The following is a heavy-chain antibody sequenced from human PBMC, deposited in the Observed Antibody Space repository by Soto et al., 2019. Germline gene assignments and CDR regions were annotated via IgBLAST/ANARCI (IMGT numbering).Heavy chain of an antibody. V-gene: IGHV1-69*02. J-gene: IGHJ4*02. Sequence: QVELVQSGAEVKKPGSSVKVSCKASGGTFSSYTISWVRQAPGQGLEWMGRIIPILGIANYAQKFQGRVTITADKSTSTAYMELSSLRSEDTAVYYCAVNDYGDYSSHDYWGQGTLVTVSS. D-gene: IGHD4-17*01. CDR2: IIPILGIA. CDR1: GGTFSSYT. CDR3: AVNDYGDYSSHDY.